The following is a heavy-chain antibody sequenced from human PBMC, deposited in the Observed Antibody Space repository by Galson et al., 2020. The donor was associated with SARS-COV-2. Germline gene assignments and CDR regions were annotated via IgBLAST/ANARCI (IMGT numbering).Heavy chain of an antibody. CDR2: IKGDGSET. CDR3: TREGWQGGY. D-gene: IGHD6-19*01. CDR1: GFTFKDYW. V-gene: IGHV3-7*01. J-gene: IGHJ4*02. Sequence: LSLTCAVSGFTFKDYWMSWVRQAPGKGLEWVANIKGDGSETNYVDSVKGRFSISRDNAVDSLYLQMNSLRVEDTAVYYCTREGWQGGYWGQGTRVTVSS.